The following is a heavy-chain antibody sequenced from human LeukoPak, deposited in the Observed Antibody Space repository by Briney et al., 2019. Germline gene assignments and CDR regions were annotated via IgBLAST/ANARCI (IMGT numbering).Heavy chain of an antibody. V-gene: IGHV3-15*01. CDR1: GFTFSNAW. CDR2: IKSKTDGGTT. CDR3: TTDPVVVVAAPLDY. Sequence: GGSLRLSCAASGFTFSNAWMSWVRQAPGKGLEGFVRIKSKTDGGTTDYAAPVKGRFTISRDDSKNTLYLQMNRMKTEDTAVYYCTTDPVVVVAAPLDYWGQGTLVTVSS. D-gene: IGHD2-15*01. J-gene: IGHJ4*02.